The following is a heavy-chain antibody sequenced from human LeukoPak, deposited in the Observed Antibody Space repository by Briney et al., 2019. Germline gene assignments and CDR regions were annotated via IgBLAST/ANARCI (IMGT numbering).Heavy chain of an antibody. CDR2: IKQDGSEK. V-gene: IGHV3-7*01. Sequence: PGGSLRLSCAASGFTFSTYWMSWVRQAPGKGLEWVANIKQDGSEKYYVDSVKGRFTIFRDNAKNSLYLQMNSLRVEDTAVYYCAWTYYYDSSGYFDAFDIWGQGTMVTVSS. D-gene: IGHD3-22*01. CDR3: AWTYYYDSSGYFDAFDI. J-gene: IGHJ3*02. CDR1: GFTFSTYW.